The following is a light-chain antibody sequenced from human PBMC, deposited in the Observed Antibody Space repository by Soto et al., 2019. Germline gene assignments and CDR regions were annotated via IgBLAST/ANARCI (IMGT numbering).Light chain of an antibody. CDR3: SSYTSTNTGVV. J-gene: IGLJ2*01. CDR2: DVS. V-gene: IGLV2-14*01. Sequence: QSALTQPASMSGTPGQSITISCTGTSSDVGDYNYVSWYQQHPGKAPTLMIYDVSNRPSGLSNRFSGSKSGNTASLTISGLQAEDEADYYCSSYTSTNTGVVFGGGTKLTVL. CDR1: SSDVGDYNY.